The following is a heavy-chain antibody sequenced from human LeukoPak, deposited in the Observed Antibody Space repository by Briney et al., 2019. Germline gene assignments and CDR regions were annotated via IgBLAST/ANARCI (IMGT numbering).Heavy chain of an antibody. V-gene: IGHV3-21*01. CDR2: ISGSGGTT. Sequence: GGSLRLSCAASGFAFSSYSMNWVRQAPGKGLEWVSTISGSGGTTYYADSVKGRFTISRDNAKNSLYLQMNSLGAEDTAVYYCARVGRSGGVFDSWGQGTLVTVSS. CDR1: GFAFSSYS. J-gene: IGHJ4*02. D-gene: IGHD3-10*01. CDR3: ARVGRSGGVFDS.